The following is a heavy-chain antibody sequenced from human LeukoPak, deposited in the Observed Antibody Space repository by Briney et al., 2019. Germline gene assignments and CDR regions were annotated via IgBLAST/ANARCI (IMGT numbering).Heavy chain of an antibody. CDR1: GFTFSSYW. CDR3: AREDTAMPDAFDI. Sequence: GGSLRLSCAASGFTFSSYWMHWVRQAPGEGLVWVPRSSTDGSSTSYADSVKGRFTISRDNAKNTLYLQMNSLRAEDTAVYYCAREDTAMPDAFDIWGQGTMVTVSS. D-gene: IGHD5-18*01. J-gene: IGHJ3*02. CDR2: SSTDGSST. V-gene: IGHV3-74*01.